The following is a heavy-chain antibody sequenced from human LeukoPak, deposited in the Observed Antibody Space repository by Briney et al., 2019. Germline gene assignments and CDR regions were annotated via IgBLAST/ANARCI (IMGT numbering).Heavy chain of an antibody. CDR3: ARAFYYDMSGYYPDY. V-gene: IGHV3-30*02. CDR2: IRHDGNDK. D-gene: IGHD3-22*01. Sequence: PGGSLRLSCAASGFTFSSYGMHWVRQAPGKGLEWVAFIRHDGNDKYYADSVKGRFTISRDNSKNSLYLQMNGLRTEDTAFYYCARAFYYDMSGYYPDYWGQGTLVTVSS. J-gene: IGHJ4*02. CDR1: GFTFSSYG.